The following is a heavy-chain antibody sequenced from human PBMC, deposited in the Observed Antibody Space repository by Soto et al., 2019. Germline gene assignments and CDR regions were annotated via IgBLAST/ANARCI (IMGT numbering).Heavy chain of an antibody. V-gene: IGHV3-23*01. CDR1: GFTFSNYA. CDR2: ISAGRST. Sequence: EVQVLESGGDLVQPGGSLRLSCAASGFTFSNYAMNWVRQAPGKGPEWVSGISAGRSTYYADSVKGRFTISRDNSMSTLFLEMDSLRAEDTALYYCTKVRGDPVWGKGTTVTVSS. J-gene: IGHJ6*04. CDR3: TKVRGDPV. D-gene: IGHD4-17*01.